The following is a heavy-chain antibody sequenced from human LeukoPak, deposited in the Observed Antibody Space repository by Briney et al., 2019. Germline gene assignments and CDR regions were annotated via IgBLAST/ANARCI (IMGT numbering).Heavy chain of an antibody. CDR2: ISYDGSNK. J-gene: IGHJ4*02. D-gene: IGHD6-13*01. V-gene: IGHV3-30-3*01. Sequence: PGGSLRLSCAASGFTFSSYAMHWVRQAPGKGLEWVAVISYDGSNKYYADSVKGRFTISRDNSKNTLYLQMNSLRAEDTAVYYCARGAGIATAGRLDYWGQGTLVTVSS. CDR1: GFTFSSYA. CDR3: ARGAGIATAGRLDY.